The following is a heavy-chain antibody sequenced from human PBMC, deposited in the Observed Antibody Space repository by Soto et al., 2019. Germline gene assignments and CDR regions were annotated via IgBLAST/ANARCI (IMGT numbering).Heavy chain of an antibody. Sequence: QVQLVQSGAEVKKPGSSVKVSCKASGDTFSSYTISWVRQAPGQGLEWMGRIISVLGIPNYAQKFQGRLTITADKSTNTDYMELTSLTSEDTAVYYCAGEGGTSAFDIWGQGTVVTVAS. D-gene: IGHD3-16*01. CDR1: GDTFSSYT. J-gene: IGHJ3*02. CDR2: IISVLGIP. V-gene: IGHV1-69*08. CDR3: AGEGGTSAFDI.